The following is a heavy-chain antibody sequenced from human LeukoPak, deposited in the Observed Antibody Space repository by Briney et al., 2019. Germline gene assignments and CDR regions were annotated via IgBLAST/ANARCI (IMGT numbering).Heavy chain of an antibody. CDR1: GYTFTDYY. CDR2: MHPNSGGT. J-gene: IGHJ4*02. CDR3: ARATGIPNTKKYYFDY. V-gene: IGHV1-2*02. Sequence: ASVKVSCKASGYTFTDYYMHWLRQAPGQGLEWMGWMHPNSGGTNYAQKFQGRVTVTRDTSISTAYMELSRLSSDDTAVYYCARATGIPNTKKYYFDYWGQGTLVTVSS. D-gene: IGHD1-14*01.